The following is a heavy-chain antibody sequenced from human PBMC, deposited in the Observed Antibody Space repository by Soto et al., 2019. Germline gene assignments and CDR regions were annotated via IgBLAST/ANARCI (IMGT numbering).Heavy chain of an antibody. CDR2: INWKSDI. D-gene: IGHD3-16*01. Sequence: GGSLRLSCAVSGFTFDDNAMHWVRQAPEKGLEWVSGINWKSDIGYADSVKGRFTISRDNAESSLYLQMNSLRAEDTALYYCAISQDRGGRTTFIYWGQGTQVTVSS. CDR3: AISQDRGGRTTFIY. CDR1: GFTFDDNA. V-gene: IGHV3-9*01. J-gene: IGHJ4*02.